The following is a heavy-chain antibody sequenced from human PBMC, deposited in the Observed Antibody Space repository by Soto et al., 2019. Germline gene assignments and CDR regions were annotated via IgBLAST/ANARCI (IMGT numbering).Heavy chain of an antibody. CDR3: ARVLYSTSGNHFDY. J-gene: IGHJ4*01. CDR2: IYYSGST. CDR1: GGSISTYY. Sequence: QVQLQESGPGLVKPSGTLSLTCTVSGGSISTYYWSWIRQPPGKGLEWIGYIYYSGSTNFNPSLKSRVTISVDTSKNHFSQRLSSVTATNTDLYYCARVLYSTSGNHFDYWGRGTLVTVSS. D-gene: IGHD6-13*01. V-gene: IGHV4-59*01.